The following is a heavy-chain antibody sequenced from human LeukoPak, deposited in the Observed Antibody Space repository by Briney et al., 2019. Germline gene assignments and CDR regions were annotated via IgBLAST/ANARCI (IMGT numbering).Heavy chain of an antibody. CDR1: GFTFSSYS. D-gene: IGHD6-19*01. V-gene: IGHV3-48*02. CDR2: ISYSSSTI. Sequence: GGSLRLSCAASGFTFSSYSMNWVRQAPGKGLEWVSYISYSSSTIYYADSVKGRFTISRDNAKNSLYLRMNSLRDEDTAVYYCARDERAGSGWYFVYWGQGTLVTVSS. J-gene: IGHJ4*02. CDR3: ARDERAGSGWYFVY.